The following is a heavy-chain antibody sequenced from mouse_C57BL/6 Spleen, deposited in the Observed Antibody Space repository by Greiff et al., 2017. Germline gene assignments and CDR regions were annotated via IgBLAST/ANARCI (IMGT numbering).Heavy chain of an antibody. CDR1: GYSITSGYY. CDR3: AREVTGTSDY. D-gene: IGHD4-1*01. J-gene: IGHJ2*01. CDR2: ISYDGSN. V-gene: IGHV3-6*01. Sequence: EVQLQESGPGLVKPSQSLSLTCSVTGYSITSGYYWNWIRQFPGNKLEWMGYISYDGSNNYNPSLKNRISITRDTSKNQFFLKLNSVTTEDTATYYCAREVTGTSDYWGQGTTLTVSS.